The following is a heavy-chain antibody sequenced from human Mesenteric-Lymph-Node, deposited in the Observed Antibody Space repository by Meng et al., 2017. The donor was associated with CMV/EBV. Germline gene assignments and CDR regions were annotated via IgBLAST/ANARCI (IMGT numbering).Heavy chain of an antibody. D-gene: IGHD3-10*01. CDR2: IYPGDSET. Sequence: KASGYSFTYFWIGWVRQMPGKGLEWMGVIYPGDSETKYSPSFQGQVTISADKSISTAYLQWSSLKASDTAMYFCARRYYGSGSYYLDFWGQGTLVTVSS. CDR3: ARRYYGSGSYYLDF. J-gene: IGHJ4*02. V-gene: IGHV5-51*01. CDR1: GYSFTYFW.